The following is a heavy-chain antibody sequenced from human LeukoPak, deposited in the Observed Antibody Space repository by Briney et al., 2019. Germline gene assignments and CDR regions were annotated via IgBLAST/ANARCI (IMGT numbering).Heavy chain of an antibody. V-gene: IGHV3-23*01. D-gene: IGHD3-22*01. J-gene: IGHJ4*02. CDR3: ARSVPGGPYYYDSSGYPY. Sequence: GGSLRLSCAASGFTFNSYAMSWVRQAPGKGLEWVSAISGSGGSTYYADSVKGRFTISRDNSKNTLYLQMNSLRAENTAVYYCARSVPGGPYYYDSSGYPYWGQGTLVTVSS. CDR2: ISGSGGST. CDR1: GFTFNSYA.